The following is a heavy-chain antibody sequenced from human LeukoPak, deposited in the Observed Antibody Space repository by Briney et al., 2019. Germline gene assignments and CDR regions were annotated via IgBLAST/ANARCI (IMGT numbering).Heavy chain of an antibody. Sequence: GGSLRLSCAASGFTFSSYGMSWVRQAPGKGLEWVSAISGSGGSTYYADSVKGRFTISRDNSKNTLYLQMNSLRAEDTAVYYCARLRITMVRGPMDVWGEGTTVTVSS. V-gene: IGHV3-23*01. CDR1: GFTFSSYG. J-gene: IGHJ6*03. CDR3: ARLRITMVRGPMDV. D-gene: IGHD3-10*01. CDR2: ISGSGGST.